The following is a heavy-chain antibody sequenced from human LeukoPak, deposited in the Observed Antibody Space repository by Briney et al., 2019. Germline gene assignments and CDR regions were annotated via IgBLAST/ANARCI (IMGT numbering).Heavy chain of an antibody. CDR3: ARDSLSTVTTGPLFDY. CDR2: INPNSGGT. J-gene: IGHJ4*02. D-gene: IGHD4-17*01. CDR1: GYTFTGYY. V-gene: IGHV1-2*02. Sequence: ASVKVSCKASGYTFTGYYMHWVRQAPGQGLEWMGWINPNSGGTNYAQKFQGRVTMTRDTSISTAYMELNRLRSDDTAVYYCARDSLSTVTTGPLFDYWGQGTLVTVSS.